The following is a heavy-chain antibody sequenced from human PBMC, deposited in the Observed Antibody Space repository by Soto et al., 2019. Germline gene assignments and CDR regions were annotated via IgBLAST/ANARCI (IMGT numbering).Heavy chain of an antibody. Sequence: GSLRLSCTVSGGSISSYYWSWIRQPPGKGLEWIGYIYYSGSTNYNPSLKSRVTISVDTSKNQFSLKLSSVTAADTAVYYCARGLVPPPSFDYWGQGTLVTVSS. CDR1: GGSISSYY. D-gene: IGHD3-9*01. V-gene: IGHV4-59*01. J-gene: IGHJ4*02. CDR3: ARGLVPPPSFDY. CDR2: IYYSGST.